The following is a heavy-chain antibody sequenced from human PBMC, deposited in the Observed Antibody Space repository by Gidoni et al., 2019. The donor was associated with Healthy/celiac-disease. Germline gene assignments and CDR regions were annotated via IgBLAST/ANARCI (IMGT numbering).Heavy chain of an antibody. CDR3: AKFEVGDGYNLYYFDY. CDR1: GFPFSSYA. D-gene: IGHD5-12*01. J-gene: IGHJ4*02. V-gene: IGHV3-23*01. Sequence: EVQLLESGGGLVQPGGSLRLSCAASGFPFSSYAMSWVRQAPGKGLEWVSAISGSGGSTYYADSVKGRFTISRDNSKNTLYLQMNSLRAEDTAVYYCAKFEVGDGYNLYYFDYWGQGTLVTVSS. CDR2: ISGSGGST.